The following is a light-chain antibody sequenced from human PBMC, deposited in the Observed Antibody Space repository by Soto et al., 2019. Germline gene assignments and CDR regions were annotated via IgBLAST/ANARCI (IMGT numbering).Light chain of an antibody. CDR3: CSYTRSGSFV. CDR2: EVN. V-gene: IGLV2-23*02. J-gene: IGLJ1*01. Sequence: LTQPSSLSVSPGQPITISFTGTSSDVGIYNLVSWYQHFPGKAPKLMIYEVNKRPSGVSNRFSGSKSGSTASLTISGLQADDEADCYCCSYTRSGSFVFGTGTKVTVL. CDR1: SSDVGIYNL.